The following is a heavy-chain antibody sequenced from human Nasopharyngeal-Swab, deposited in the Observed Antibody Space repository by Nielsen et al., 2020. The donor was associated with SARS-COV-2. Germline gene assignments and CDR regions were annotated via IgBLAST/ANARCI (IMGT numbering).Heavy chain of an antibody. V-gene: IGHV4-34*01. D-gene: IGHD1-26*01. CDR1: GGSFSGYY. J-gene: IGHJ4*02. Sequence: SQTLSLTCAVYGGSFSGYYWSWIRQPPGKGLEWIGEINHSGSTNYNPSLKSRVTISVDTSKNQFSLKLSSVTAADTAVYYCARGIVGATGTPFFDYWGQGILVTVSS. CDR2: INHSGST. CDR3: ARGIVGATGTPFFDY.